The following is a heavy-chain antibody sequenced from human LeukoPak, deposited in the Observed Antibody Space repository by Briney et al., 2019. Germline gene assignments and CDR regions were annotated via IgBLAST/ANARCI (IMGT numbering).Heavy chain of an antibody. V-gene: IGHV1-69*13. CDR1: RGTFSSYA. CDR3: ARSRHGYNYN. D-gene: IGHD5-24*01. Sequence: SVKVSCKASRGTFSSYAISWVRQAPGQGLEWMGGIIPIFGTANYAQKFQGRVTITADESTSTAYMELSSLRSEDTAVYYCARSRHGYNYNWGQGTLVTVSS. CDR2: IIPIFGTA. J-gene: IGHJ4*02.